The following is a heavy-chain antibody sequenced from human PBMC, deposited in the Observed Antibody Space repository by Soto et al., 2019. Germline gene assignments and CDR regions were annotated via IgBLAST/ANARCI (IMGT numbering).Heavy chain of an antibody. CDR1: GFTFSSYG. CDR2: IINNGSSK. CDR3: AKDRMGAGVRGYFDY. D-gene: IGHD3-10*01. Sequence: QVQLVESGGGVAQPGRSLRLSCAASGFTFSSYGMHWVRQAPGKGLGWVAVIINNGSSKYYADSVKGRFTISRDNSKSTLYLQMNSLRAEDTAVYYCAKDRMGAGVRGYFDYWGQGTLVTVSS. V-gene: IGHV3-30*18. J-gene: IGHJ4*02.